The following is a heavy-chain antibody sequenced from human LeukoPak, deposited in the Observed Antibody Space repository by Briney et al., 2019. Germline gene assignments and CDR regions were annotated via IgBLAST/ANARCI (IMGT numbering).Heavy chain of an antibody. CDR3: AKSEAWPGFFDY. D-gene: IGHD2-21*01. CDR2: IYSGGST. V-gene: IGHV3-53*01. CDR1: GFTVSSNY. Sequence: GGSLRLSCAASGFTVSSNYMSWVRQAPGKGLEWVSVIYSGGSTYYADSVKGRFSISRDNSKNTLYLQMNNLRAEDTAMYYCAKSEAWPGFFDYWGQGTLVTVSS. J-gene: IGHJ4*02.